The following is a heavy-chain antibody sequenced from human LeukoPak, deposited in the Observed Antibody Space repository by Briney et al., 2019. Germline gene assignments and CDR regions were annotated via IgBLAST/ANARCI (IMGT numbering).Heavy chain of an antibody. CDR2: IYHSGST. CDR1: GYSISSGYY. D-gene: IGHD2-2*02. J-gene: IGHJ5*02. CDR3: ARHEGLGYCSSTSCYTEYNWFDP. V-gene: IGHV4-38-2*01. Sequence: SETLSLTCAVSGYSISSGYYWGWIRQPPGKGLEWIGSIYHSGSTYYNPFLKSRVTISVDTSKNQFSLKLSSVTAADTAVYYCARHEGLGYCSSTSCYTEYNWFDPWGQGTLVTVSS.